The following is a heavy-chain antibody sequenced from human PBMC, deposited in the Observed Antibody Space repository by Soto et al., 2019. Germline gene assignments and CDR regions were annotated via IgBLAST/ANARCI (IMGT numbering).Heavy chain of an antibody. CDR1: GFTFSSYS. D-gene: IGHD3-9*01. V-gene: IGHV3-21*01. Sequence: GGSLRLSCAASGFTFSSYSMNWVRQAPGKGLEWVSSISTSSSYIYYADSMKGRFTISRDNAKNSLYLQMNSLRAEDTAVYYCARGPHLRYFVVYGMDVWGQGTTVTVSS. CDR2: ISTSSSYI. J-gene: IGHJ6*02. CDR3: ARGPHLRYFVVYGMDV.